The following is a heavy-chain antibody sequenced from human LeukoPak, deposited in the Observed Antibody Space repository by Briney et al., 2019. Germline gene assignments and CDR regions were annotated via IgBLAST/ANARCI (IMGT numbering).Heavy chain of an antibody. CDR3: ARDGGYRYDYYYYYGMDV. CDR1: GFTVSSND. CDR2: IYSGGST. D-gene: IGHD5-18*01. Sequence: GGSLRLSCAASGFTVSSNDITWVRQAPGKGLEWVSVIYSGGSTYYADSVKGRFTISRDNSKNTLYPQMNSLRAEDTAVYYCARDGGYRYDYYYYYGMDVWGQGTTVTVSS. J-gene: IGHJ6*02. V-gene: IGHV3-53*01.